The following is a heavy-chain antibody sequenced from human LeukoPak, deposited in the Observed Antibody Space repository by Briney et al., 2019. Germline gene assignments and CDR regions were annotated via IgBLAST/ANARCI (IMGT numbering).Heavy chain of an antibody. CDR2: INPNSGGT. CDR3: ARDRGSYFSDAFDI. CDR1: GYTFTKNY. V-gene: IGHV1-2*02. J-gene: IGHJ3*02. D-gene: IGHD1-26*01. Sequence: PVASVKVSCKASGYTFTKNYMHWVRQAPGQGLEWMGWINPNSGGTNYAQKFQGRVTMTRDTSISTAYMELSRLRSDDTAVYYCARDRGSYFSDAFDIWGQGTMVTVSS.